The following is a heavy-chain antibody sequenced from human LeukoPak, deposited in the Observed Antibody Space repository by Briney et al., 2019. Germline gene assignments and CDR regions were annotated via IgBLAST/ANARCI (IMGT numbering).Heavy chain of an antibody. J-gene: IGHJ2*01. CDR1: GFTFSSYG. CDR2: ISYDGSNK. Sequence: GGSLRLSCAASGFTFSSYGMHWVRQAPGKGLEWVAVISYDGSNKYYADSVKGRFTISRDNSKNTLYLQMNSLRAEDTAVYYCTRDGRSSWFDLWGRGTLVTVSS. D-gene: IGHD6-13*01. CDR3: TRDGRSSWFDL. V-gene: IGHV3-30*03.